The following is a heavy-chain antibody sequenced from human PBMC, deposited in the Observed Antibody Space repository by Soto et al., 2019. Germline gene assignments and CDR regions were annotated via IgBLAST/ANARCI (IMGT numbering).Heavy chain of an antibody. CDR3: AREPNYFDY. Sequence: QVQLVQSGAEVKKPGASVKVSCKASGYTFSSYGISWVRQAPGQGLEWMGWISAYNGNTKYAQKXPSXXTXSTDTSTSTAYMELRSLRSDDTAVYYCAREPNYFDYWGQGTLVTVSS. CDR1: GYTFSSYG. CDR2: ISAYNGNT. V-gene: IGHV1-18*01. J-gene: IGHJ4*02.